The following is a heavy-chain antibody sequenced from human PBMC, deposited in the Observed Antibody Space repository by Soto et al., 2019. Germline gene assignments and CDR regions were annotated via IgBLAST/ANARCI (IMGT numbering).Heavy chain of an antibody. CDR1: GYTFTGYY. CDR2: INPNSGGT. CDR3: ARGSRGYSSGWYYYYYGMDV. D-gene: IGHD6-25*01. Sequence: ASVKVSCTASGYTFTGYYMHWVRQAPGQGLEWMGWINPNSGGTNYAQKFQGWVTMTRDTSISTAYMELSRLRSDDTAVYYCARGSRGYSSGWYYYYYGMDVWGQGTTVTVSS. V-gene: IGHV1-2*04. J-gene: IGHJ6*02.